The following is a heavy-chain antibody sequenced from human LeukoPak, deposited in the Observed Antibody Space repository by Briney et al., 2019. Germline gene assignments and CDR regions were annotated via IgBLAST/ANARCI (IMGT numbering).Heavy chain of an antibody. CDR3: AKSSTYSSGAHAYDI. V-gene: IGHV3-33*06. D-gene: IGHD6-19*01. J-gene: IGHJ3*02. Sequence: GGSLRLSCVASGFTFSNNGMHWVRQAPGKGLEGVAVIWYDGSSKYYADPVKGRFTISRDPSKNTLYLQMNSLRAEDTAVYYCAKSSTYSSGAHAYDIWGQGTLVTVSS. CDR1: GFTFSNNG. CDR2: IWYDGSSK.